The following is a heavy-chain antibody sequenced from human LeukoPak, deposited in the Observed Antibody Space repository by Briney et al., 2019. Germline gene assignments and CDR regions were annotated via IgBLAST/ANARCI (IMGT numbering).Heavy chain of an antibody. Sequence: PGMSLRLSCAASGFTFSENNVHWVRQAPGKGLEWVALISNDGNSKDYADSVKGRFTLSGDNSKTTLYLQMNSLRADDTAVYYCAKYRADMVATGTSEDYWGQGTLVTVSS. CDR2: ISNDGNSK. J-gene: IGHJ4*02. D-gene: IGHD5-12*01. CDR3: AKYRADMVATGTSEDY. V-gene: IGHV3-30*18. CDR1: GFTFSENN.